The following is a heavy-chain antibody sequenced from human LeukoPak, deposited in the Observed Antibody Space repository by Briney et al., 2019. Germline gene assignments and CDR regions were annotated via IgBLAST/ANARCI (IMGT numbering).Heavy chain of an antibody. V-gene: IGHV4-59*08. D-gene: IGHD3-3*01. Sequence: SETLSLTCTVSGGSISSYYWSWIRQPPGKGLEWIGYIYYSGSTNYNPPLKSRVTISVDTSKNQFSLKLSSVTAADTAVYYCARPHYDFWSGYKFDYWGQGTLVTVSS. CDR2: IYYSGST. CDR3: ARPHYDFWSGYKFDY. CDR1: GGSISSYY. J-gene: IGHJ4*02.